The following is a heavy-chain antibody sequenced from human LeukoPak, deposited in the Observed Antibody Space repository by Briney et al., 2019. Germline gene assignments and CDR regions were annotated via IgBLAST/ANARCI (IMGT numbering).Heavy chain of an antibody. J-gene: IGHJ3*02. CDR1: GFTFSSYS. CDR3: AKVIVVVPAAIGSRPDAFDI. D-gene: IGHD2-2*01. CDR2: ISGSGGST. V-gene: IGHV3-23*01. Sequence: PGGSLRLSCAASGFTFSSYSMNWVRQAPGKGLEWVSAISGSGGSTYYADSVKGRFTISRDNSKNTLYLQMNSLRAEDTAVYYCAKVIVVVPAAIGSRPDAFDIWGQGTMVTVSS.